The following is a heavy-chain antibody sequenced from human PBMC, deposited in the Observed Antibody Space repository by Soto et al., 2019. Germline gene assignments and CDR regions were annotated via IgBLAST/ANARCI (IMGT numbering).Heavy chain of an antibody. CDR1: GFTVSSNY. Sequence: EVQLVESGGGLIQPGGSLRLSCAASGFTVSSNYMSWVRQAPGKGLEWVSAIGTAGDTYYPGSVKGRFTISRENAKNSLYLQMNSLRAGDTAVYYCARSTMIEGRAGGAFDIWGQGTMVTVSS. V-gene: IGHV3-13*01. D-gene: IGHD3-22*01. CDR3: ARSTMIEGRAGGAFDI. CDR2: IGTAGDT. J-gene: IGHJ3*02.